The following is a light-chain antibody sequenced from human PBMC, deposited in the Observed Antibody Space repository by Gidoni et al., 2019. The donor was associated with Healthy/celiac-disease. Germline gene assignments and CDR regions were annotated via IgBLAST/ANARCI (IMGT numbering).Light chain of an antibody. CDR1: QGISSA. CDR3: QQFNSYPLFT. Sequence: AIQLTQSHSSLSASVGNRVTITCRASQGISSALAWYQQKPGKAPKLLIYDASSLESGVPSRFSGSGSGTDFTLTISSLQPEDFATYYCQQFNSYPLFTFGPGTKVDIK. V-gene: IGKV1-13*02. J-gene: IGKJ3*01. CDR2: DAS.